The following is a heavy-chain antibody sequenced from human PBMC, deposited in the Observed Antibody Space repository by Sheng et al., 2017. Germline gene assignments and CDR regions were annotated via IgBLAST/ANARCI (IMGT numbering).Heavy chain of an antibody. CDR3: ARGRLDYYDSSGYYYGLDI. CDR1: GGSFSGYY. V-gene: IGHV4-34*01. Sequence: QVQLQQWGAGLLKPSETLSLTCAVYGGSFSGYYWSWIRQPPGKGLEWIGEINHSGSTNYNPSLKSRVTISVDTSKNQFSLKLSSVTAADTAVYYCARGRLDYYDSSGYYYGLDIWGQGTMVTVYS. J-gene: IGHJ3*02. CDR2: INHSGST. D-gene: IGHD3-22*01.